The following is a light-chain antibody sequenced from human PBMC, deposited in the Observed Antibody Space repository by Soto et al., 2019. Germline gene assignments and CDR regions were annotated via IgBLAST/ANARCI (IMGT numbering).Light chain of an antibody. Sequence: EIVLTQSPGTLSLSPGERATLSCRASQSVSSSYLAWYQQKPGQAPRLLIYGASSRATGIPDRFSGRESGTQFTLTISRWDPEDFAVYYCQQYGSSRYTFCQGTKLEIK. CDR1: QSVSSSY. J-gene: IGKJ2*01. CDR2: GAS. CDR3: QQYGSSRYT. V-gene: IGKV3-20*01.